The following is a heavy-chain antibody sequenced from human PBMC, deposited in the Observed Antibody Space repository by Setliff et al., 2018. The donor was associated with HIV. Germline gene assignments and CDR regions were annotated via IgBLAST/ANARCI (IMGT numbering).Heavy chain of an antibody. J-gene: IGHJ4*02. CDR2: ISPNSGGT. CDR3: ARRVPPIPSGDLDY. D-gene: IGHD4-17*01. Sequence: VASVKVSCKASGYTFTSYYMHWVRQAPGQGLEWMGWISPNSGGTDYAQKFQGRVTMTRDTSISTAYMELSRLRSDDTAVYYCARRVPPIPSGDLDYWGQGTLVTVSS. V-gene: IGHV1-2*02. CDR1: GYTFTSYY.